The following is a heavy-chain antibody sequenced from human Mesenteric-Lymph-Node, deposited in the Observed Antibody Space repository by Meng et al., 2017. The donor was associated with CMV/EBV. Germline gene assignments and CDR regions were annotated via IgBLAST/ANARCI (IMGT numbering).Heavy chain of an antibody. V-gene: IGHV3-30*02. CDR1: GFTFRSYE. J-gene: IGHJ4*02. D-gene: IGHD6-19*01. CDR2: IRYDGTKK. Sequence: GESLKISCAASGFTFRSYEMNWVRQAPGKGLEWVAFIRYDGTKKYYADSVKGRFTISRDNSKNTLYLQMNSLRAEDTAVYYCAKVGSGWYGIDYWGQGTLVTVSS. CDR3: AKVGSGWYGIDY.